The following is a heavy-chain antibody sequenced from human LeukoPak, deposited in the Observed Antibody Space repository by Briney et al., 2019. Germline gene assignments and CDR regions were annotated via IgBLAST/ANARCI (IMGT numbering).Heavy chain of an antibody. CDR2: IYYSGST. CDR1: GGSISSYY. J-gene: IGHJ5*02. Sequence: SETLSLTCTVSGGSISSYYWSWIRQPPGKGLEWIGYIYYSGSTNYNPSLKRRVTISVDTSRNQFYLKLSSVTAADTAVYYCARKSLVGATTGWFDPWGQGTLVTVSS. V-gene: IGHV4-59*08. CDR3: ARKSLVGATTGWFDP. D-gene: IGHD1-26*01.